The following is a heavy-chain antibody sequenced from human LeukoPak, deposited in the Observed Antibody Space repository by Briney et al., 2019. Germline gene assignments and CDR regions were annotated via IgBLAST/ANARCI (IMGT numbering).Heavy chain of an antibody. CDR2: ISISGDDT. J-gene: IGHJ4*02. D-gene: IGHD5-24*01. V-gene: IGHV3-23*01. CDR3: ARDRRRRDGYNYGYYFDY. CDR1: GFTFSSHA. Sequence: PGGSLRLSCAASGFTFSSHAMSWVRQAPGKGLEWVSSISISGDDTLYADSVKGRFTISRDNSKNTLYLQMNSLRAEDTAVYYCARDRRRRDGYNYGYYFDYWGQGTLVTVSS.